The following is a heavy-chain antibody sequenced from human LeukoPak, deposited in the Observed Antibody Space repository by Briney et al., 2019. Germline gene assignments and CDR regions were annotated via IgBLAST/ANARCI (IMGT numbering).Heavy chain of an antibody. CDR1: GGSISSYY. CDR2: IYTSGST. J-gene: IGHJ3*02. V-gene: IGHV4-4*07. Sequence: SETLSLTCTVSGGSISSYYWSWIRQPAGKGLEWIGRIYTSGSTNYNPSLKSRVTMSVDTSKNQFSLKLSSVTAADTAVYYCARNWPLWSPDAFDIWGQGTMVTVSS. D-gene: IGHD2-21*01. CDR3: ARNWPLWSPDAFDI.